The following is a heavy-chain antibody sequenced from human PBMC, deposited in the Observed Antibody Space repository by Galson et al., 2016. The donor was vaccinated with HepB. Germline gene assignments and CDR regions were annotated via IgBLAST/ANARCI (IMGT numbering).Heavy chain of an antibody. J-gene: IGHJ6*02. D-gene: IGHD2-2*02. V-gene: IGHV3-21*01. CDR1: GFTFSTYN. Sequence: SLRLSCAASGFTFSTYNMNWVRQAPGKGLEWVSSISNSNSYIYYTDSVKGRFTISRDNAKNSLYLQMNSLRAEDTAVYYCARDFGYCSSTSCYKGGLFYYYSMDVWGQGTTVTGSS. CDR2: ISNSNSYI. CDR3: ARDFGYCSSTSCYKGGLFYYYSMDV.